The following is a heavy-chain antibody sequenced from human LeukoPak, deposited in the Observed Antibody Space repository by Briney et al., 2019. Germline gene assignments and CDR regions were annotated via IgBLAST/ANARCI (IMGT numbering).Heavy chain of an antibody. CDR3: ARADGIAVAGIYYYYGMDV. V-gene: IGHV1-69*06. CDR2: IIPIFGTA. Sequence: SVKVSCKASGGTFSSYAISWVRQAPGQGLEWMGGIIPIFGTANYAQKFQGRVTITADKSTSTAYMELSSLRSEDTAVYYCARADGIAVAGIYYYYGMDVGGKGTTVTVFS. J-gene: IGHJ6*04. CDR1: GGTFSSYA. D-gene: IGHD6-19*01.